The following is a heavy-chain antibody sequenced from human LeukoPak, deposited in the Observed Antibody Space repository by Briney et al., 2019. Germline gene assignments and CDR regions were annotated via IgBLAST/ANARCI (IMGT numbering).Heavy chain of an antibody. V-gene: IGHV1-69*05. CDR3: ASGRLEYSSSLHFDY. CDR2: IIPIFGTA. CDR1: GGTFSSYA. J-gene: IGHJ4*02. Sequence: ASVKVSCKASGGTFSSYAISWVRQAPGQGLEWMGGIIPIFGTANYAQKFQGRVTITTDESTSTAYMELGSLRSEDTAVYYCASGRLEYSSSLHFDYWGQGTLVTVSS. D-gene: IGHD6-6*01.